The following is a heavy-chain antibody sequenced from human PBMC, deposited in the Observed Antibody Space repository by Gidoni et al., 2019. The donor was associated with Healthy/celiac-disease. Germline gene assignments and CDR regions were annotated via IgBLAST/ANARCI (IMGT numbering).Heavy chain of an antibody. CDR3: ASHYYDSSGYYNYDY. J-gene: IGHJ4*02. CDR2: IDPSDSYT. CDR1: GYSFTSYW. Sequence: EVQLVQSGAEVKKPGESLRISCTGSGYSFTSYWISWVRQMPGKGLEWMGRIDPSDSYTNYSPSFQGHVTISADKSISTAYLQWSSLKASDTAMYYCASHYYDSSGYYNYDYWGQGTLVTVSS. V-gene: IGHV5-10-1*03. D-gene: IGHD3-22*01.